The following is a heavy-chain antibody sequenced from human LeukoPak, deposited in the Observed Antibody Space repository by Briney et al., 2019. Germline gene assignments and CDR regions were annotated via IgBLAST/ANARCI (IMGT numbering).Heavy chain of an antibody. J-gene: IGHJ4*02. Sequence: RKSGPTLVNPTQTLTLTCTFSGFSLSTSGMCVSWIRQPPGKALEWLARIDWDDDKYYSTSLKTRLTISKDTSKNQVVLTMTNMDPVDTATYYCARIDYYGSGSYFDYWGQGTLVTVSS. CDR3: ARIDYYGSGSYFDY. CDR2: IDWDDDK. D-gene: IGHD3-10*01. CDR1: GFSLSTSGMC. V-gene: IGHV2-70*11.